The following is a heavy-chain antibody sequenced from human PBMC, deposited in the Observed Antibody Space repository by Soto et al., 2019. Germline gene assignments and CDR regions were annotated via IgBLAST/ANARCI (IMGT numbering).Heavy chain of an antibody. CDR1: GGTFNNYV. V-gene: IGHV1-69*06. CDR3: AGRCDGTNCLAHFDY. Sequence: SVKVSCKASGGTFNNYVINWVRQAPGLGLEWMAGIIPIFGTPNYAQKFQGRVTITADKSTSTAYMELNSLRSEDTAVYYCAGRCDGTNCLAHFDYWGQGTLVTVSS. J-gene: IGHJ4*02. CDR2: IIPIFGTP. D-gene: IGHD2-2*01.